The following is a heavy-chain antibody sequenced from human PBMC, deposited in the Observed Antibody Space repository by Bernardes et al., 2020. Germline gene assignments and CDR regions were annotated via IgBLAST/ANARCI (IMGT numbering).Heavy chain of an antibody. CDR3: ARELRVAARPGGDYWYFDL. CDR2: MNPNSGNT. V-gene: IGHV1-8*01. J-gene: IGHJ2*01. D-gene: IGHD6-6*01. Sequence: ASVKVSCKASGYTFTSYDINWVRQATGQGLEWMGWMNPNSGNTGYAQKFQGRVTMTRNTSISTAYMELSSLRSEDTAVYYCARELRVAARPGGDYWYFDLWGRGTLVTVSS. CDR1: GYTFTSYD.